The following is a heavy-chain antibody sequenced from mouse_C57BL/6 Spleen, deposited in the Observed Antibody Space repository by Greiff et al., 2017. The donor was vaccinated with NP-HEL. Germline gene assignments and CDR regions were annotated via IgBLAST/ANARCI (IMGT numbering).Heavy chain of an antibody. CDR3: ARSYYGSSLDY. V-gene: IGHV1-64*01. CDR2: IHPNSGST. J-gene: IGHJ2*01. D-gene: IGHD1-1*01. Sequence: QVQLQQPGAELVKPGASVKLSCKASGYTFTSYWMHWVKQRPGQGLEWIGMIHPNSGSTNYNEKFKSKATLTVDKSSSTAYMQLSSLTSEDSAVYYSARSYYGSSLDYWGQGTTLTVSS. CDR1: GYTFTSYW.